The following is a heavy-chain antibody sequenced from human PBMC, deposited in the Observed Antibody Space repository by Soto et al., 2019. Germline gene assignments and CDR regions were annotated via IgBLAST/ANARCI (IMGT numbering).Heavy chain of an antibody. V-gene: IGHV1-69*01. Sequence: QVQLVQSGAEVKKPGSSVKVSCKASGGTFSSYAISWVRQAPGQGLEWLGGIIPIFGTANYAQKFQGRVTIAADESTSTAYMELSSLRPEGTAVYYCARVPGKFGLVIITPGSYYYGMDVWGQGTTVTVSS. CDR2: IIPIFGTA. D-gene: IGHD3-9*01. CDR3: ARVPGKFGLVIITPGSYYYGMDV. CDR1: GGTFSSYA. J-gene: IGHJ6*02.